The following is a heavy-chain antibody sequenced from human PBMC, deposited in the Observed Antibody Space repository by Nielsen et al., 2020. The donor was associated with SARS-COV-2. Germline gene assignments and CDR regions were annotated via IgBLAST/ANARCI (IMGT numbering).Heavy chain of an antibody. CDR2: IYFTGPT. CDR3: AREASGYDHYKYGMDV. Sequence: SETLSLTCTVSGASISSGGYFWSWIRQHPGKGLEWIGYIYFTGPTSYNPSLKSRVAMSVDTSKNQFSLDLKSVTAADTAVYYCAREASGYDHYKYGMDVWGLGATVTVSS. CDR1: GASISSGGYF. D-gene: IGHD5-12*01. V-gene: IGHV4-31*03. J-gene: IGHJ6*02.